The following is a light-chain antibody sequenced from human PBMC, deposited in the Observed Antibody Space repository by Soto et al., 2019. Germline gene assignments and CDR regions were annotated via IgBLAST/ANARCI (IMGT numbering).Light chain of an antibody. J-gene: IGKJ1*01. CDR1: QGVSSRY. CDR2: GAS. V-gene: IGKV3-20*01. CDR3: QQYGNSRWT. Sequence: ESVLTQAPGTLYLSPGDRATLSCRASQGVSSRYLAWYQQKPGQAPRLLLSGASTRATGIPDRFSGSGSWTDFTLTYSRLEPEDFAVYYCQQYGNSRWTFGQGTKVEIK.